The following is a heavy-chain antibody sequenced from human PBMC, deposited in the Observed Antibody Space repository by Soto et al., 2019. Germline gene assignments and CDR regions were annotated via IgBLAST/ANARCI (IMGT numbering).Heavy chain of an antibody. Sequence: GGSLRLSCAASGFTFSSCAMSWVRQAPGKGLEWVSTISGSGGSSYYADSVKGRFTISRDNSKNTLYLQMNSLRAEDTAVYYCAKDQSGSQQEDAFDIWGQGTMVTVSS. J-gene: IGHJ3*02. V-gene: IGHV3-23*01. CDR1: GFTFSSCA. CDR2: ISGSGGSS. CDR3: AKDQSGSQQEDAFDI. D-gene: IGHD1-26*01.